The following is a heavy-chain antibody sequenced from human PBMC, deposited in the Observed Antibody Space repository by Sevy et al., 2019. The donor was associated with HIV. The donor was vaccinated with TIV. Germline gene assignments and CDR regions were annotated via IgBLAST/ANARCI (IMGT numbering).Heavy chain of an antibody. Sequence: GGSLRLSCAASGFTFSIDGMHWVHQAPGKGLEWVACIRYDGSTKYYADSVKGRFTISRDNSKNTLYLQMNSLRAQDTAVYYCAKDLTGLYSSSSGDFDYWGQGTLVTVSS. CDR2: IRYDGSTK. CDR1: GFTFSIDG. V-gene: IGHV3-30*02. D-gene: IGHD6-6*01. CDR3: AKDLTGLYSSSSGDFDY. J-gene: IGHJ4*02.